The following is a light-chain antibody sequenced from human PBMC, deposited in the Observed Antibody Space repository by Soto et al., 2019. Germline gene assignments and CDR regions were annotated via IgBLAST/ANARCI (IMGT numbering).Light chain of an antibody. CDR3: QQDGSAPWT. CDR2: AAS. CDR1: QSVASNY. V-gene: IGKV3-20*01. J-gene: IGKJ1*01. Sequence: EIVLTQSPGTLPLSPGERATLSCRASQSVASNYLAWYQQKPGQAPRLLIYAASGRATGIPARFSGSGSGTDFTLTISRLEPEDFAVYYCQQDGSAPWTFGQGTKVEIK.